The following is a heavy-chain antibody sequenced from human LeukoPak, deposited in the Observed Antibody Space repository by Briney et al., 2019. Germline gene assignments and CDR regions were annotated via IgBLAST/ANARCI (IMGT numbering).Heavy chain of an antibody. V-gene: IGHV5-51*01. J-gene: IGHJ4*02. CDR3: ARHLYDILTGSFSGAFDY. CDR2: IYPGDSDT. D-gene: IGHD3-9*01. CDR1: GYSFTSYW. Sequence: GESLKISCKGSGYSFTSYWIGWVRQMPGKGLEWMGIIYPGDSDTRYSPSFQGQVTISADKSISTAYLQRSSLKASDTAMYYCARHLYDILTGSFSGAFDYWGQGTLVTVSS.